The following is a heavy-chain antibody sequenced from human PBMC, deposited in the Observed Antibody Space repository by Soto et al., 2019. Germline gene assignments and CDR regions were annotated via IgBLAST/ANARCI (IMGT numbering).Heavy chain of an antibody. CDR1: GFTFSSYA. V-gene: IGHV3-30*04. D-gene: IGHD1-26*01. CDR2: ISYDGSNK. J-gene: IGHJ4*02. Sequence: VGSRSLSCAASGFTFSSYAMHWVRQAPGKGLEWVAVISYDGSNKYYADSVKGRFTISRDNSKNTLYLQMNSLRAEDTAVYYCAKATRATGDYFDYWGQGTLVTVSS. CDR3: AKATRATGDYFDY.